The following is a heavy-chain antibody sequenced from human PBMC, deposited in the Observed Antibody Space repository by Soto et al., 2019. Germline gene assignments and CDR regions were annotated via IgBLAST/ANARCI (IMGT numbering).Heavy chain of an antibody. Sequence: XATLSLTCTVSDGSISGNFLTWIRQPAGKGLEWIGRISSNGNTDYNPSLKSRVTMSIDTSKNHFSLDLISVTASDTAVYYCARAMWVAGLLYYFDLWGQGTLVTVSS. J-gene: IGHJ4*02. CDR1: DGSISGNF. V-gene: IGHV4-4*07. CDR3: ARAMWVAGLLYYFDL. D-gene: IGHD6-19*01. CDR2: ISSNGNT.